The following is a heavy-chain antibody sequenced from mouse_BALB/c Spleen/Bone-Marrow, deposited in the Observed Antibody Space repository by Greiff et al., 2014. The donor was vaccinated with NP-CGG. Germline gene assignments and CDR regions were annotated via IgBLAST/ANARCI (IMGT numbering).Heavy chain of an antibody. CDR3: ARWGWDFATGY. CDR2: INPNNGVT. D-gene: IGHD3-3*01. J-gene: IGHJ4*01. CDR1: GYTFTEYS. V-gene: IGHV1-18*01. Sequence: EVQLQQSGPELVKPGASVKISCKTSGYTFTEYSMHWVEQSHGKSPEWIGGINPNNGVTSYNQKFKDKATLTVDKSSNTAYMELRSLTSEDSAVYFCARWGWDFATGYWGQGTSVTVSS.